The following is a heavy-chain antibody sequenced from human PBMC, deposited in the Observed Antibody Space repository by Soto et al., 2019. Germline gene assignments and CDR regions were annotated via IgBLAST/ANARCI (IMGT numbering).Heavy chain of an antibody. CDR3: ARGEDSSFIVNYYYYMDV. CDR2: IGTAGDT. CDR1: GFTFSSYD. D-gene: IGHD6-6*01. J-gene: IGHJ6*03. Sequence: GGSLRLSCAASGFTFSSYDMHWVRQATGKGLEWVSAIGTAGDTYYPGSVKGRFTISRENAKNSLYLQMNSLRAGDTAVYYCARGEDSSFIVNYYYYMDVWGKGTTVTVSS. V-gene: IGHV3-13*01.